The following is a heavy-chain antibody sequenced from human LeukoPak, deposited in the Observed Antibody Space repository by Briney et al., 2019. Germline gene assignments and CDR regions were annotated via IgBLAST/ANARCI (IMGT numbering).Heavy chain of an antibody. CDR1: GGSISSGGYY. D-gene: IGHD4-17*01. CDR3: ASHYGDYGLN. J-gene: IGHJ4*02. V-gene: IGHV4-30-2*01. CDR2: IYHSGST. Sequence: PSQTLSLTCTVSGGSISSGGYYWSWIRQPPGKGLEWIGYIYHSGSTYYNPSLKNRVTISVDTSKNQFSLKLSSVTAADTAVYYCASHYGDYGLNWGQGTLVTVSS.